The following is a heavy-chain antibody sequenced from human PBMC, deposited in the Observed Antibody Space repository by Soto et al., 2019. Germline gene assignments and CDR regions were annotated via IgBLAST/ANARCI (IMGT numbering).Heavy chain of an antibody. CDR3: TTVTTVDYYFDY. CDR2: IRKKTNSYTT. V-gene: IGHV3-72*01. D-gene: IGHD4-17*01. Sequence: LRLSCAASGLTFSDRYMDWVRQAPGKGLEWVGRIRKKTNSYTTEYAASVKGRFIISRDDSTNSLYLQMSSLKTEDTAVYYCTTVTTVDYYFDYWGQGTLVTVS. J-gene: IGHJ4*02. CDR1: GLTFSDRY.